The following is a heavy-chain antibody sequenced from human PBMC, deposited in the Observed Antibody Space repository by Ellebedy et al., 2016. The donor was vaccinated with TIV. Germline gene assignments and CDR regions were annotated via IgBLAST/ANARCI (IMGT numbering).Heavy chain of an antibody. D-gene: IGHD3-3*01. CDR1: GYTFTNYG. Sequence: ASVKVSXXASGYTFTNYGITWVRQAPGQGLEWMGWITTYNGDTNYAQKFQDRVTMTKDTSTSTAYMELRSLTSDDTAIYYCARGWKTMFGVITEDIWGQGTLVTVSS. V-gene: IGHV1-18*01. J-gene: IGHJ4*02. CDR2: ITTYNGDT. CDR3: ARGWKTMFGVITEDI.